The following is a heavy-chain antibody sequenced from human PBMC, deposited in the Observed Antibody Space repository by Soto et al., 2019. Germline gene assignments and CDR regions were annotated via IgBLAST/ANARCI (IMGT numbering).Heavy chain of an antibody. CDR2: IRQDGREI. J-gene: IGHJ3*01. CDR1: DFTFSTYW. CDR3: ATDRWTGAFDF. V-gene: IGHV3-7*01. Sequence: LRLSCVASDFTFSTYWMAWLRQTPGKGLEFVANIRQDGREINYLDSGKGRFTISRDNAEKSLFLQMNSLRAEDTAVYYCATDRWTGAFDFRGQGTVVTVS. D-gene: IGHD1-1*01.